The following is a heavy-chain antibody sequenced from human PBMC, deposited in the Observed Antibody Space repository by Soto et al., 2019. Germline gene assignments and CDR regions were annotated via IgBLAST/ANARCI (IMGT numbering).Heavy chain of an antibody. CDR2: IIAIFGTA. CDR3: ARDDIVVVVAATHSYYYYGMDV. D-gene: IGHD2-15*01. Sequence: QVQLVQSGAEVQKPGSSGKVSCKASGGTFSSYAISWVRQAPGQGIEWMGGIIAIFGTANYAQKFQGRVTITADDSTGTAYMELSSLRSEDTAVSYCARDDIVVVVAATHSYYYYGMDVWGQGTTVTVSS. CDR1: GGTFSSYA. V-gene: IGHV1-69*01. J-gene: IGHJ6*02.